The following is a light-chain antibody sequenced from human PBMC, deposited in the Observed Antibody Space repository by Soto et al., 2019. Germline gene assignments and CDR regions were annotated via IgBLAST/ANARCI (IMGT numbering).Light chain of an antibody. CDR1: QSVSGSS. J-gene: IGKJ4*01. CDR2: GAS. Sequence: EIVLTQSPGTLSLSPGEKATLSCRASQSVSGSSLAWYQHKPGQAPRLLIYGASSRATGIPDRFSGSGSGTDFTFIISRLEPEDFAVYYCQQYGSSLLTFGGGTKVEIK. V-gene: IGKV3-20*01. CDR3: QQYGSSLLT.